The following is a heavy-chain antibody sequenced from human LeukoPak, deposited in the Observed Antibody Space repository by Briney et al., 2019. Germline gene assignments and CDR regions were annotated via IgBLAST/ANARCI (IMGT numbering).Heavy chain of an antibody. J-gene: IGHJ4*02. Sequence: ASVRVSCKASGYTFTSYGISWVRQAPGQGLEWMGWISAYNGNTNYAQKLQGRVTMTTDTSTSTAYMELRSLRSDDTAVYYCARGISDFWSGYYTDYYFDYWGQGTLVTVSS. CDR3: ARGISDFWSGYYTDYYFDY. CDR1: GYTFTSYG. CDR2: ISAYNGNT. D-gene: IGHD3-3*01. V-gene: IGHV1-18*01.